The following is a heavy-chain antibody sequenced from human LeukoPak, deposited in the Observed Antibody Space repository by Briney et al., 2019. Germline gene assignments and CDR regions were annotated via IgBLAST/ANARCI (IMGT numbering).Heavy chain of an antibody. J-gene: IGHJ6*03. V-gene: IGHV3-74*01. D-gene: IGHD2-2*01. CDR3: ARVAIGCSSTSCYLDYYYYMDV. Sequence: GGSLRLSCAASGFTFSSYWMHWVRQAPGKGLVWVSRINSDGSRTRYADSVKGRFTISRDNAKNTLFLQMNSLRAEDTGVYFCARVAIGCSSTSCYLDYYYYMDVWGKGTTVTVSS. CDR2: INSDGSRT. CDR1: GFTFSSYW.